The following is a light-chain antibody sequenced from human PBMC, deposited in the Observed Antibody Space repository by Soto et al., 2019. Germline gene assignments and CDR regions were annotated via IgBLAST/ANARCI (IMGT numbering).Light chain of an antibody. Sequence: QSVLTQPPSVSGAPGQRVTISCTGSTSNIGAGFDVHWYQQFPGTAPKLLIYGNSHRPSGVPDRFSGSRSGSSASLAITGLQAEDEADYYCQSDDSSPVFGTGTKVTVL. CDR1: TSNIGAGFD. CDR2: GNS. CDR3: QSDDSSPV. V-gene: IGLV1-40*01. J-gene: IGLJ1*01.